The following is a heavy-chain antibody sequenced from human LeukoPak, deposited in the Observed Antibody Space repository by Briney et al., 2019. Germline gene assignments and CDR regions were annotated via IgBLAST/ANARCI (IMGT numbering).Heavy chain of an antibody. Sequence: GGSLRPSCAASGFSFSDYSMSWIRQVPGKGLEWVSYIRSSGTIYYADSVRGRFTISRDNAKNSLYLQMNSLRAEDTAVYYCARYSTAFAYYFDYWGQGTLVTVSS. J-gene: IGHJ4*02. CDR2: IRSSGTI. CDR1: GFSFSDYS. D-gene: IGHD6-13*01. CDR3: ARYSTAFAYYFDY. V-gene: IGHV3-11*01.